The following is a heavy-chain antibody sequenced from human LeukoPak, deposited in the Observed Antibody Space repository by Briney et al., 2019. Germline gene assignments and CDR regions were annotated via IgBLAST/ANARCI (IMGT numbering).Heavy chain of an antibody. CDR1: GGCISSSSYY. D-gene: IGHD3-10*01. CDR3: ARGFLGDYFGSGSYYVFDY. Sequence: SETLSLTCTVSGGCISSSSYYWGWIRQPPGKGLEWIGSIYYSGSTYYNPSLKSRVTMSEDTSKNQFSLNLSSVTAADTAVYYCARGFLGDYFGSGSYYVFDYWGQGTLVTVSS. CDR2: IYYSGST. J-gene: IGHJ4*02. V-gene: IGHV4-39*07.